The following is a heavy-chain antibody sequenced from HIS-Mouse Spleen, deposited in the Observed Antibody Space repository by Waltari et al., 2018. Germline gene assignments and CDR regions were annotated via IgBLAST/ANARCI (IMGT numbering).Heavy chain of an antibody. CDR3: AREIPYSSSWYDWYFDL. CDR1: GGSISSSSYY. J-gene: IGHJ2*01. CDR2: IYYSGST. Sequence: QLQLQESGPGLVKPSETLSLTCTVSGGSISSSSYYWGWLRQPPGKGLEWIGSIYYSGSTYSNPSLKSRVTISVDTSKNPFSLKLSSVTAADTAVYYCAREIPYSSSWYDWYFDLWGLGTLVTVSS. D-gene: IGHD6-13*01. V-gene: IGHV4-39*07.